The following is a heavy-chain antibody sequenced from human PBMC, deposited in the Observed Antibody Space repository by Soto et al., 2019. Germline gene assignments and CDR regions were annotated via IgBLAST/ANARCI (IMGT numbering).Heavy chain of an antibody. J-gene: IGHJ3*02. Sequence: EVQMLESGGGLVQPGGSLRLSCSVSGFTFSAHAMSWVRQAPGTGLEWVSTVSATDGSTDYADSVKGRFTITRDNSKNTLYLLMSSGRLEDTAIYYCAKDRFNGAFDIWGQGTMVPVSS. D-gene: IGHD2-8*01. CDR3: AKDRFNGAFDI. CDR1: GFTFSAHA. CDR2: VSATDGST. V-gene: IGHV3-23*01.